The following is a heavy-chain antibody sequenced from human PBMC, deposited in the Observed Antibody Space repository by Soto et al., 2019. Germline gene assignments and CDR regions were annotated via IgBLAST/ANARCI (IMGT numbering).Heavy chain of an antibody. CDR3: ASLRPYCGGACYQTYNWFHP. D-gene: IGHD2-21*02. Sequence: QVQLVQSGAEVKKPGASVKVSCKVSGYTLTELSMHWVRQAPGKGLEWVGGFDPEDGETIYAQKFEGRVTITEDTSTDTAYMELSTLRSEDTAVYYCASLRPYCGGACYQTYNWFHPWCQGTLVTVSS. V-gene: IGHV1-24*01. CDR1: GYTLTELS. J-gene: IGHJ5*02. CDR2: FDPEDGET.